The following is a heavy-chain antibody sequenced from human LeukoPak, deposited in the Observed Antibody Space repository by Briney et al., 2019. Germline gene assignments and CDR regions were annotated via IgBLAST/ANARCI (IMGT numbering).Heavy chain of an antibody. V-gene: IGHV7-4-1*02. D-gene: IGHD3-22*01. CDR3: ARGEIERKNRVLIVRFDP. Sequence: ASVKVSCKASGYTFTSYGISWVRQAPGQGLEWMGWINTNTGNPTYAQGFTGRFVFSLDTSVSTAYLQISSLKAEDTAVYYCARGEIERKNRVLIVRFDPWGQGTLVTVSS. J-gene: IGHJ5*02. CDR1: GYTFTSYG. CDR2: INTNTGNP.